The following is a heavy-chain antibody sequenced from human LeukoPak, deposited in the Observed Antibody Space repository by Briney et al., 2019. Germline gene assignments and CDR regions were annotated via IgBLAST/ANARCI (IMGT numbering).Heavy chain of an antibody. CDR3: ARYPQLDY. CDR2: INHSGST. J-gene: IGHJ4*02. V-gene: IGHV4-34*01. Sequence: PSETLSLTCAVYGGSFSGYYWSWIRQPQGKGLEWIGEINHSGSTNYNPSLKSRVTISVDTSKNQFSLKLSSVTAADTAVYYCARYPQLDYWGQGTLVTVSS. CDR1: GGSFSGYY.